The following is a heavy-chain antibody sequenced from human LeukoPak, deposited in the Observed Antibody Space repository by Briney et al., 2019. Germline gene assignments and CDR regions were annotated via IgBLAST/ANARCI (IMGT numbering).Heavy chain of an antibody. J-gene: IGHJ4*02. CDR3: ATGGSLAAAGDY. Sequence: SETLSLTCTVSGGSVSSGHYYWSWLRQPPGKGLEWIGYIYNSESTNYNPSLKSRVTISVDTSKNHFSLKLISVTAADTSVYYCATGGSLAAAGDYWGQGTLVTVSS. CDR2: IYNSEST. CDR1: GGSVSSGHYY. V-gene: IGHV4-61*03. D-gene: IGHD6-13*01.